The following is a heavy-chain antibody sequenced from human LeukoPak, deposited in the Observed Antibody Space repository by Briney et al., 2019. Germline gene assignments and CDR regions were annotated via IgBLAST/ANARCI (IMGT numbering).Heavy chain of an antibody. Sequence: PSETLSLTCTVSGGSISSGGYYWSWIRQHPGKGLEWIGYIYYSGSTYYNPSLKSRATISVDTSKNQFSLKLSSVTAADTAVYYCARATDYGGNSVLVSDFDYWGQGTLVTVSS. D-gene: IGHD4-23*01. V-gene: IGHV4-31*03. CDR1: GGSISSGGYY. CDR2: IYYSGST. CDR3: ARATDYGGNSVLVSDFDY. J-gene: IGHJ4*02.